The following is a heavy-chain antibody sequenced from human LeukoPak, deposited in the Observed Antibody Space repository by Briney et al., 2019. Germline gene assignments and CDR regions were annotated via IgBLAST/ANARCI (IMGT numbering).Heavy chain of an antibody. Sequence: SETLSLTCTVSGGSISSSSYYWGWIRQPPGKGLEWIGSIYYSGSTYYNPSLKSRVTISVDTSKNQFSLKLSSVTAADTAVYYCARDVEMATMLNYYYGMDVWGQGTMVTVSS. CDR2: IYYSGST. CDR1: GGSISSSSYY. V-gene: IGHV4-39*01. D-gene: IGHD5-24*01. CDR3: ARDVEMATMLNYYYGMDV. J-gene: IGHJ6*02.